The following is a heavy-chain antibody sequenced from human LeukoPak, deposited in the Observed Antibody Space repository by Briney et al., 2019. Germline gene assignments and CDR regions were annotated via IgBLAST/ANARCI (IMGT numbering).Heavy chain of an antibody. V-gene: IGHV4-38-2*02. Sequence: SETLSLTCTVSGYSISSGYYWGWVRQSPGKGLEWIGNIYHSGSTYYSPSLKSRVTISVDTSKNQFSLKLSSVTAADTAVYYCARLTSGTHPNFDYWGQGTLVTVSS. CDR1: GYSISSGYY. CDR2: IYHSGST. D-gene: IGHD3-10*01. J-gene: IGHJ4*02. CDR3: ARLTSGTHPNFDY.